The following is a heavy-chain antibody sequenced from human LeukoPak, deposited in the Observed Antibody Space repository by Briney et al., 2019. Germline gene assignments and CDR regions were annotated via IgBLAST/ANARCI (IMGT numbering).Heavy chain of an antibody. CDR2: VDTSGNP. Sequence: SETLSLTCTVSGGSISSSYSSWIRHPAGKGLEWIGHVDTSGNPHHHPSLNSRATISADASNNHPSLNLSSVTAAAPAGYYCAGSGSFLFDCWRRGILVTVPS. CDR1: GGSISSSY. CDR3: AGSGSFLFDC. V-gene: IGHV4-4*07. J-gene: IGHJ4*02. D-gene: IGHD1-26*01.